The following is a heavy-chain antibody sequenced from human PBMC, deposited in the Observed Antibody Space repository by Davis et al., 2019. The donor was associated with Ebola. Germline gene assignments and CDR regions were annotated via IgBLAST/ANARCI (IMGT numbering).Heavy chain of an antibody. CDR1: GFTFSSYG. D-gene: IGHD2-2*01. CDR3: ARGCRSSTSCYSDWFDP. V-gene: IGHV3-33*01. Sequence: GESLKISCAASGFTFSSYGMHWVRQAPGKGLEWVAVIWYDGSNKYYADSVKGRFTISRDNSKNTLYLQMNSLRAEDTAVYYCARGCRSSTSCYSDWFDPWGQGTLVTVSS. J-gene: IGHJ5*02. CDR2: IWYDGSNK.